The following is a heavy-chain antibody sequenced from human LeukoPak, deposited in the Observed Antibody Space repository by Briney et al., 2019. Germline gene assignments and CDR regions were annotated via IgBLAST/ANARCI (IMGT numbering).Heavy chain of an antibody. J-gene: IGHJ4*02. CDR1: GFTFSSYS. CDR2: ISSSSSYI. D-gene: IGHD5-18*01. V-gene: IGHV3-21*01. CDR3: ARLAPHTAMVTWVIDY. Sequence: GGSLRLSCAASGFTFSSYSMNWVRQAPGKGLEWVSSISSSSSYIYYADSVKGRFTISRDNAKNSLYLQMNSLRAEDTAVYYCARLAPHTAMVTWVIDYWGQGTLVPSPQ.